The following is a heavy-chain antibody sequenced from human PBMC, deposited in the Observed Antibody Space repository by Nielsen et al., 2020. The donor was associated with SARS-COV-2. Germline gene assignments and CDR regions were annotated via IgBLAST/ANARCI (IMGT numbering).Heavy chain of an antibody. V-gene: IGHV1-18*04. D-gene: IGHD2-2*01. J-gene: IGHJ6*02. CDR3: ARDHPCSSTSCTTFYYYYGMDV. Sequence: ASVKVSCKASGYTFTGYYMHWVRQAPGQGLEWMGWISAYNGNTNYAQKLQGRVTMTTDTSTSTAYMELRSLRSDDTAVYYCARDHPCSSTSCTTFYYYYGMDVWGQGTTVTVSS. CDR2: ISAYNGNT. CDR1: GYTFTGYY.